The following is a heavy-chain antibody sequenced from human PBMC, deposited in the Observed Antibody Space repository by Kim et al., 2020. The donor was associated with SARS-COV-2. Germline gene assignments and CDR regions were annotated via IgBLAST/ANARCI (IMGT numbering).Heavy chain of an antibody. CDR1: GGPINGHY. D-gene: IGHD4-17*01. Sequence: SETLSLTCSVSGGPINGHYWSWIRQPPGKGLEWIGYVYYTGIANSKPSLKSRVTISVDTSKNQFSLTLSSVTAADTAAYYCSRGGPVTTMDYWGQGFLVT. CDR3: SRGGPVTTMDY. J-gene: IGHJ4*02. CDR2: VYYTGIA. V-gene: IGHV4-59*11.